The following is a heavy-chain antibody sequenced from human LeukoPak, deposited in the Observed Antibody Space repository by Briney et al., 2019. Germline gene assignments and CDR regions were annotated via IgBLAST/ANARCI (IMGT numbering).Heavy chain of an antibody. CDR3: ARGKPSGYYLYY. D-gene: IGHD3-3*01. V-gene: IGHV3-64*01. CDR1: GFTFSSYA. CDR2: ISSNGGST. J-gene: IGHJ4*02. Sequence: GGSLRLSCAASGFTFSSYAMPWVRQAPGKGLEYVSAISSNGGSTYYANSVKGRFTISRDNSKNTLYLQMGSLRAEDMAVYYCARGKPSGYYLYYWGQGTLVTVFS.